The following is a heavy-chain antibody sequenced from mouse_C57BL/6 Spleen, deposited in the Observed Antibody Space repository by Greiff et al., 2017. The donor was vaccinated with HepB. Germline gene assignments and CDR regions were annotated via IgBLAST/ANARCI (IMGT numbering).Heavy chain of an antibody. V-gene: IGHV5-9-1*02. Sequence: EVQLVESGEGLVKPGGSLKLSCAASGFTFSSYAMSWVRQTPEKRLEWVAYISSGGDYIYYADTVKGRFTISRDNARNTLYLKMSSLKSEDTAMYYCTRSYDYDKNSWFAYWGQGTLVTVSA. D-gene: IGHD2-4*01. CDR2: ISSGGDYI. J-gene: IGHJ3*01. CDR3: TRSYDYDKNSWFAY. CDR1: GFTFSSYA.